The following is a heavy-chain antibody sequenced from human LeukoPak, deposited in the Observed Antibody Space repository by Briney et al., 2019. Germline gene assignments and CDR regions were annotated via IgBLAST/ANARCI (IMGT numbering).Heavy chain of an antibody. CDR2: INPSGGST. Sequence: ASVKVSCKVSGYTLTELSMHWVRQAPGQGLEWMGIINPSGGSTSYAQKFQGRVTMTRDMSTSTVYMELSSLRSEDTAVYYCARDPPDVWGKGTTVTVSS. CDR1: GYTLTELS. CDR3: ARDPPDV. V-gene: IGHV1-46*01. J-gene: IGHJ6*04.